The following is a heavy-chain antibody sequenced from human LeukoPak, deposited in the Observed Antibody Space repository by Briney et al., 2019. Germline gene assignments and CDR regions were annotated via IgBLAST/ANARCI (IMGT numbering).Heavy chain of an antibody. Sequence: PGGSLRLSCAASGFTFSTYSMNWVRQAPGKGLEWVSSIGGSSTSIYYADSVKGRFTISRDNAKNTLYLQMNSLRAEDTAVYYCARDIRVRTTIFGVAYYYYYMDVWGKGTTVTVSS. J-gene: IGHJ6*03. V-gene: IGHV3-21*04. CDR3: ARDIRVRTTIFGVAYYYYYMDV. CDR2: IGGSSTSI. CDR1: GFTFSTYS. D-gene: IGHD3-3*01.